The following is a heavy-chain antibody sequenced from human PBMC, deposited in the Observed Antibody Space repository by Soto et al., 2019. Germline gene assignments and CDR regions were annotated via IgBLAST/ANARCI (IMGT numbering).Heavy chain of an antibody. Sequence: QVQLVESGGGVVQPGRSLRLSCAVSGFTFSSYGMHWVRQAPGKGLEWVAVIWDDGSSKYYADSVKGRFTISRDNSKNTLYLQRDSLRAEDTAVYYCARVDRGSSLFYYYYGVDVWGQGTTVTVSS. CDR1: GFTFSSYG. CDR2: IWDDGSSK. V-gene: IGHV3-33*01. D-gene: IGHD6-6*01. J-gene: IGHJ6*02. CDR3: ARVDRGSSLFYYYYGVDV.